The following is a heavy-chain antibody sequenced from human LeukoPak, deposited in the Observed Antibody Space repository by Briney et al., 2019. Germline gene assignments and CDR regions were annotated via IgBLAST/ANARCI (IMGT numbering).Heavy chain of an antibody. J-gene: IGHJ4*02. Sequence: PSETLSLTCTVSGDSINNNNYYWGWIRQPPGEGLEWIGNIYYNGRTYYSPSLKSRVTISVDTSRNQFSLNLSSVTAADTAVYYCARGPTRQYFDSWGRGTLVTVSS. V-gene: IGHV4-39*07. CDR1: GDSINNNNYY. CDR2: IYYNGRT. D-gene: IGHD6-6*01. CDR3: ARGPTRQYFDS.